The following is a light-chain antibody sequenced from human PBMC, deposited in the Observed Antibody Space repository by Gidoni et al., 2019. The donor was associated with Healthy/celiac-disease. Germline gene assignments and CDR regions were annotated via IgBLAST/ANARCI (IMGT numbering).Light chain of an antibody. CDR2: GAS. V-gene: IGKV3-20*01. J-gene: IGKJ4*01. CDR3: QQYGSSPLT. Sequence: EIVLTQSPGTLSWSPGERATLSCRASQSGSSSYLAWYQQKPGQAPRLLIYGASSRATGIPDRFSGSGSGTDFTLTISRLEPEDFAVYYCQQYGSSPLTFGGGTKVEIK. CDR1: QSGSSSY.